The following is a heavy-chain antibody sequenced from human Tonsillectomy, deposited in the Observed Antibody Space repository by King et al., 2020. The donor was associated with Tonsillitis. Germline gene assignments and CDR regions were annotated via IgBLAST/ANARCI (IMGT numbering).Heavy chain of an antibody. CDR3: AKGGSLNWFDP. CDR2: IYYTGST. J-gene: IGHJ5*02. CDR1: GGSLSNYY. V-gene: IGHV4-59*01. D-gene: IGHD1-1*01. Sequence: QLQESGPGLVKPSETLSLTCTVSGGSLSNYYWSWIRQPPGKGLAWIAYIYYTGSTSYNPSLKSRVTLSVDTSKHQFSLNLTSVTAADTAVYYCAKGGSLNWFDPWGQGTLVTVSS.